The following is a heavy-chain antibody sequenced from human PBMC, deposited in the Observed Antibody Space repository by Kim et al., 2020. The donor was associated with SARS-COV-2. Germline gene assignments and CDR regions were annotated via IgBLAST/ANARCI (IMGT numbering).Heavy chain of an antibody. V-gene: IGHV5-51*01. D-gene: IGHD6-13*01. CDR1: GYSFRSYW. Sequence: GESLKISCKGSGYSFRSYWIVWVRQMPGKGLEWMGIIYPGDSDTRYSPSFQGQVTFSADKSISTAYLQWSSLKASDTAIYYCARHRGAAAGDSGDYWGQGTLVTVSS. CDR3: ARHRGAAAGDSGDY. CDR2: IYPGDSDT. J-gene: IGHJ4*02.